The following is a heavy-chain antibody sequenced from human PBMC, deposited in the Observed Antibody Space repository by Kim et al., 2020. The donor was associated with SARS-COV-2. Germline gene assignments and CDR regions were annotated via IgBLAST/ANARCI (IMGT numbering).Heavy chain of an antibody. D-gene: IGHD2-2*01. V-gene: IGHV4-59*01. J-gene: IGHJ5*01. CDR1: GGSISSYY. CDR3: SGDHRGWIPYRANCLFD. Sequence: SETLSLTCTVSGGSISSYYLRWVRQPPGKGLEWIGYIYYSGSTNYNPYLKSRVTITLDTSKNQIPLKLSSVSAAEKAAEYWSGDHRGWIPYRANCLFD. CDR2: IYYSGST.